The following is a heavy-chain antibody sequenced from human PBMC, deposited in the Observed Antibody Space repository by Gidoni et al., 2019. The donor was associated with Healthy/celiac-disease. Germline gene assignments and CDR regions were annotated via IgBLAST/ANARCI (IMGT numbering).Heavy chain of an antibody. CDR3: ARPLSDSSGSPLG. J-gene: IGHJ4*02. CDR2: IYYSGST. CDR1: GGSISSSSYY. Sequence: QLQLQESGPGLAKPSETLSLTCTVSGGSISSSSYYWGWIRQPPGKGLEWIGSIYYSGSTYYNPSLKSRVTISVDTSKNQFSLKLSSVTAADTAVYYCARPLSDSSGSPLGWGQGTLVTVSS. V-gene: IGHV4-39*01. D-gene: IGHD3-22*01.